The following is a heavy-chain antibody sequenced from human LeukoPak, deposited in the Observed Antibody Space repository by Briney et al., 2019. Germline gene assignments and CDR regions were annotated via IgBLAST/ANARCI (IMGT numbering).Heavy chain of an antibody. D-gene: IGHD3-9*01. CDR1: GYTFTGYY. CDR2: INPNSGGT. V-gene: IGHV1-2*02. J-gene: IGHJ5*02. CDR3: ARDSPRYFDWSNWFDP. Sequence: ASVKVSCKASGYTFTGYYMHWVRQAPGQGLEWMGWINPNSGGTNYAQKFQGRVTMTRDTSISTAYMELSRLRSDDTAVYYCARDSPRYFDWSNWFDPWGQGTLVTVSP.